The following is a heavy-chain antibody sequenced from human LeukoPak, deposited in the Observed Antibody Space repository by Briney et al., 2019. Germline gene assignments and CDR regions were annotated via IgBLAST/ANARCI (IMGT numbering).Heavy chain of an antibody. CDR1: GYTFTSYD. Sequence: ASVKVSCKASGYTFTSYDINWVRQATGQGLEWMGWMNPNSGNTGYAQKFQGRVTMTRNTSISTAYMELSSLRSGDTAVYYCARSNYGDYGLNYWGQGTLVTVSS. CDR2: MNPNSGNT. CDR3: ARSNYGDYGLNY. D-gene: IGHD4-17*01. V-gene: IGHV1-8*01. J-gene: IGHJ4*02.